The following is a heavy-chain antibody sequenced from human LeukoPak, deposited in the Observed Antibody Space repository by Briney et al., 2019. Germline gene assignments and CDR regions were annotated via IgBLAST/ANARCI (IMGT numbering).Heavy chain of an antibody. J-gene: IGHJ4*02. D-gene: IGHD6-13*01. CDR3: ARATHSSSWSYFDY. V-gene: IGHV3-30-3*01. Sequence: PGGSLRLSYAASGFTFSSYAMHWVRQAPGKGLEWVAVISYDGSNKYYADSVKGRFTISRDNSKNTLYLQMNSLRAEDTAVYYCARATHSSSWSYFDYWGQGTLVTVSS. CDR2: ISYDGSNK. CDR1: GFTFSSYA.